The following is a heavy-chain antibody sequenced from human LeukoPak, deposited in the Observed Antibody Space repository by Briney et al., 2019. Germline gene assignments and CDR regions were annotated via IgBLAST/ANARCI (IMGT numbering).Heavy chain of an antibody. V-gene: IGHV3-7*01. CDR3: AREWNYYGSGIMDV. CDR2: IRQDGGEK. J-gene: IGHJ6*04. CDR1: GFTFSSYW. D-gene: IGHD3-10*01. Sequence: QPGGSLRLSCAASGFTFSSYWMSWVRQAPGKGLEWVANIRQDGGEKYYVGSVKGRFTVSRDNAKNSLYLQMNSLRAEDTAVYYCAREWNYYGSGIMDVWGKGTTVTVSS.